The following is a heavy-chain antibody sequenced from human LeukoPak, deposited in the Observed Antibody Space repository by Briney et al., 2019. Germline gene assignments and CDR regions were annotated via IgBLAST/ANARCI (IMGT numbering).Heavy chain of an antibody. Sequence: GGSLRLSCAASGFTFSSYWMSWVRQAPGKGLEWVSAISDSGGSTYYADSVKGRFTISRDNSKNTLYLQMNSLRAEDTAVYYCAKDSYGSGSYSPDYWGQGTLVTVSS. CDR1: GFTFSSYW. J-gene: IGHJ4*02. CDR2: ISDSGGST. D-gene: IGHD3-10*01. V-gene: IGHV3-23*01. CDR3: AKDSYGSGSYSPDY.